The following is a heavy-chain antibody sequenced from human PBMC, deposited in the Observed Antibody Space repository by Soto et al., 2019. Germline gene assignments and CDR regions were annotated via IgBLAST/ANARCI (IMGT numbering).Heavy chain of an antibody. CDR2: INSDGTDS. D-gene: IGHD3-22*01. J-gene: IGHJ4*02. CDR3: AKSLYYYDSSPLDH. CDR1: GFTFSNAW. V-gene: IGHV3-74*01. Sequence: GGSLRLSCAASGFTFSNAWMSWVRQAPGKGLEWVGRINSDGTDSYYMDSVKGRFTISRDNAKSTLYLQMDRLRPEDTALYFCAKSLYYYDSSPLDHWGQGTLVTVSS.